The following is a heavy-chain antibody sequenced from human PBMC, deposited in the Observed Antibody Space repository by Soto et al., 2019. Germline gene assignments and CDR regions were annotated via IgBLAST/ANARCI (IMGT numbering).Heavy chain of an antibody. V-gene: IGHV5-51*01. D-gene: IGHD5-18*01. CDR2: IYPGDSDT. J-gene: IGHJ4*02. Sequence: GESLKISCKGSGYSFTSYWIGWVRQMPGKGLEWMGIIYPGDSDTRYSPSFQGQVTISADKSISTAYLQWSSLKASDTAMYYCARQGGDGYSYGYEYYFDYWGQGTLVTVS. CDR1: GYSFTSYW. CDR3: ARQGGDGYSYGYEYYFDY.